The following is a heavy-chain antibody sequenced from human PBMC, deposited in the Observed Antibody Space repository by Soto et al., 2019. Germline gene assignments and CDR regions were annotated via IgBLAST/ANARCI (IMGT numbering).Heavy chain of an antibody. CDR3: ARRWGTYLDF. D-gene: IGHD7-27*01. Sequence: QVQLQESGPGLVKPSETLSLTCTVSGGSISSYYWSWIRQPPGKGLEWMGYIYYSGSTDYDPSLKRRVTISVDPSKNQFSLKLSSVTAADTAVYYCARRWGTYLDFWGKGTLVPVSS. CDR1: GGSISSYY. CDR2: IYYSGST. V-gene: IGHV4-59*01. J-gene: IGHJ4*02.